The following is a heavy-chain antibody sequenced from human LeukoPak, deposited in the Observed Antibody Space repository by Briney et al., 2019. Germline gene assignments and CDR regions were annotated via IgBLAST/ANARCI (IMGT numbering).Heavy chain of an antibody. CDR1: GGFISSCY. Sequence: SETLSLTCTASGGFISSCYWNWIRQPPGRGLEWIGYIYYSGSTNYNPSLKSRVAISVDMSKNQFSLKLNSVTAADTAVYYCARGTMVRGLWFDYWGQGTLVTVSS. V-gene: IGHV4-59*08. D-gene: IGHD3-10*01. J-gene: IGHJ4*02. CDR3: ARGTMVRGLWFDY. CDR2: IYYSGST.